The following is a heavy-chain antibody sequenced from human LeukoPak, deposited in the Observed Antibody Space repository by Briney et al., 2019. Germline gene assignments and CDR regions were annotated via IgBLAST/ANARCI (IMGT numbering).Heavy chain of an antibody. Sequence: SGPTLVNPTQTLTLTCTFSGFSLKSYGVGVGWIRQPPGKAPEWLALIYWDDDRRYSQSLKNRLIITKDTSRNQVVLILSNVDPTDTAIYYCAKRGRGDCSGGSCYYGWFDPWGQGTLVTVSS. D-gene: IGHD2-15*01. CDR2: IYWDDDR. J-gene: IGHJ5*02. CDR3: AKRGRGDCSGGSCYYGWFDP. CDR1: GFSLKSYGVG. V-gene: IGHV2-5*02.